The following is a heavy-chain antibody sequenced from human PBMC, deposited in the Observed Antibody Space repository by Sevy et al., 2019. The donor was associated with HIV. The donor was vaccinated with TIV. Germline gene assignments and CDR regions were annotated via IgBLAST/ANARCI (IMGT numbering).Heavy chain of an antibody. CDR2: FDPQDGET. Sequence: ASVKVSCKVSGYTLTKLSIHWVRQAPGKGLEWMGDFDPQDGETIYAERFQGRLTMTVDTSRDTAYMELSRLTSEDTAVYYCATVGLRYYSGASSYQGDWFDPWGQGTLVTVSS. J-gene: IGHJ5*02. V-gene: IGHV1-24*01. CDR3: ATVGLRYYSGASSYQGDWFDP. D-gene: IGHD2-15*01. CDR1: GYTLTKLS.